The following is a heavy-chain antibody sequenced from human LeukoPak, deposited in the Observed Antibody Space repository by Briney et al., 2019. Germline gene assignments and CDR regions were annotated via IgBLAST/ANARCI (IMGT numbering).Heavy chain of an antibody. V-gene: IGHV4-34*01. D-gene: IGHD4-17*01. J-gene: IGHJ3*02. CDR2: INHSGST. CDR3: ARGQTTVTTNDAFDI. Sequence: SETLSLTCAVYGGSFSGYYWSWIRQPPGKGLEWIGEINHSGSTNYNPSLKSRVTISVDTSKTQFSLNLNSVTAADTAVYYCARGQTTVTTNDAFDIWGQGTMVTVSS. CDR1: GGSFSGYY.